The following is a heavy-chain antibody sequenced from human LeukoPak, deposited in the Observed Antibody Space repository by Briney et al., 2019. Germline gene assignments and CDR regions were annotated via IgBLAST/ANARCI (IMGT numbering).Heavy chain of an antibody. CDR1: GGSISPFY. V-gene: IGHV4-59*08. CDR3: ARRFGEYYGLDV. Sequence: SETLSLTCTVSGGSISPFYWSWIRQPPGKGLEWIGYVSYSGKTNYNPSLKSRVTISLDTSKNQFSLKLSSVTAADTAVYYCARRFGEYYGLDVRGQGTTVTVSS. J-gene: IGHJ6*02. CDR2: VSYSGKT. D-gene: IGHD2/OR15-2a*01.